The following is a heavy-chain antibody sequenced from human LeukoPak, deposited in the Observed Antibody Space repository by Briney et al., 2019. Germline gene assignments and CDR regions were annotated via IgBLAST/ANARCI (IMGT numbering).Heavy chain of an antibody. V-gene: IGHV6-1*01. CDR2: TYYRSTWYN. CDR1: GDSVSSNSVT. J-gene: IGHJ5*02. D-gene: IGHD2-2*01. Sequence: SQTLSLTCAISGDSVSSNSVTWNWVRQSPSRGREWLGRTYYRSTWYNDYAVSVRGRITVNPDTSKNQFSLHLNSVTPEDTAVYYCARRLTQYDCFDPWGQGILVTVSS. CDR3: ARRLTQYDCFDP.